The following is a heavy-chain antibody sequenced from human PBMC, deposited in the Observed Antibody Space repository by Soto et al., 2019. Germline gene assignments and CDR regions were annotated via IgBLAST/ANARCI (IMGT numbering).Heavy chain of an antibody. CDR2: INPNSGGT. V-gene: IGHV1-2*04. D-gene: IGHD4-17*01. CDR1: GYTFTGYY. Sequence: QVQLVQSGAEVKKPGASVKVSCKASGYTFTGYYMHWVRQAPGQGLEWMGWINPNSGGTNYAQKFQGWVTMTRDTSISTAYMELSRLRSDDTAVYYCARAVQTTYPYYGDYCWFDPWGQGTLVTVSS. CDR3: ARAVQTTYPYYGDYCWFDP. J-gene: IGHJ5*02.